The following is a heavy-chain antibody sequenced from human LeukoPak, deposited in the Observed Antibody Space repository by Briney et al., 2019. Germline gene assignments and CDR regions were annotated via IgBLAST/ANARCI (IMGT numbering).Heavy chain of an antibody. J-gene: IGHJ5*02. D-gene: IGHD3-9*01. CDR2: IYYSGST. V-gene: IGHV4-59*01. CDR1: GGSISSYY. CDR3: ARDMTDWWFDP. Sequence: SETLSLTCTVSGGSISSYYWSWIRQPPGKGLEWIGYIYYSGSTNYNPSLKSRVTISVDTSKNQFSLKLSSVTAADTAVYYCARDMTDWWFDPWGQGTLVTVSS.